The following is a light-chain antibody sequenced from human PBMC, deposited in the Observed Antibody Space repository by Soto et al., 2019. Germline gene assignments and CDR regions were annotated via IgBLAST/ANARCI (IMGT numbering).Light chain of an antibody. CDR1: QSVTSNY. CDR2: AAS. Sequence: EVVLTQSPGTVSLSPGERATLSCRASQSVTSNYLAWYQQKPGQAPGLLIYAASSRATGIPDRVSGSGSGTDFTLSIRRLEPEDFAVYYCHQYGSSITWTFGQGTKVEIK. CDR3: HQYGSSITWT. J-gene: IGKJ1*01. V-gene: IGKV3-20*01.